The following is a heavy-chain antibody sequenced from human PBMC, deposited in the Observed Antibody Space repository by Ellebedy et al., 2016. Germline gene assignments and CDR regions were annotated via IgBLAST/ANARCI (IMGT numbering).Heavy chain of an antibody. V-gene: IGHV3-9*01. CDR3: AKGFVQPLTGAFDI. J-gene: IGHJ3*02. Sequence: SLKISCAASGFDFHDYAMNWVRQAPGKGLEWVSGISWTSADIRYADSVKGRFSISRDNAKKSVYLQMNTLRPDDTAFYFCAKGFVQPLTGAFDIWGQGAMVTVSS. CDR1: GFDFHDYA. D-gene: IGHD1-14*01. CDR2: ISWTSADI.